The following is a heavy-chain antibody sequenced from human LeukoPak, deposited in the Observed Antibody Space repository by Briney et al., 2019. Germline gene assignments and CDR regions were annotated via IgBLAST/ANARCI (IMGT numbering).Heavy chain of an antibody. CDR3: ASDRY. CDR1: GYTFTGYY. CDR2: INHNSGGT. V-gene: IGHV1-2*02. Sequence: SSVSVSCKASGYTFTGYYMHWVRQAPAQGLEWMGWINHNSGGTNYAQKFQGRATMTRDTPISTAYIELDRRISVDTAVYYCASDRYWGQGTLVTVSS. J-gene: IGHJ4*02.